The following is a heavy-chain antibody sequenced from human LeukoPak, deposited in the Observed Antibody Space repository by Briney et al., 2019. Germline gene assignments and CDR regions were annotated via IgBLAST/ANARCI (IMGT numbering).Heavy chain of an antibody. V-gene: IGHV4-39*07. D-gene: IGHD1-7*01. CDR2: ISYNGIP. Sequence: SETLSLTCTVSGGSISGGRYYLAWIRQPPGKGLEWIASISYNGIPYYNPSLKGRVTMSLDTLKNQFSLKLSSVIAADTAVYYCARENYPPQSQNYFDYWGQGILVTVSS. CDR3: ARENYPPQSQNYFDY. CDR1: GGSISGGRYY. J-gene: IGHJ4*02.